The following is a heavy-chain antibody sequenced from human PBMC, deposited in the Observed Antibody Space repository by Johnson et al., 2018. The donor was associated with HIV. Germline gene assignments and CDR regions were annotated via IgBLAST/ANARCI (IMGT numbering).Heavy chain of an antibody. CDR1: GFTVSSNY. D-gene: IGHD5-18*01. CDR3: ARDGRDLVTRGSFDV. CDR2: IYSGGSP. J-gene: IGHJ3*01. V-gene: IGHV3-66*01. Sequence: EVQLVESGGSVVWPGGSLRLSCAASGFTVSSNYMSWVRQAPGKGLEWVSVIYSGGSPYYADSVKGRFTISRDNSKNTLYLQMNSLRAEDTAVYYCARDGRDLVTRGSFDVWGQGTVVTVSS.